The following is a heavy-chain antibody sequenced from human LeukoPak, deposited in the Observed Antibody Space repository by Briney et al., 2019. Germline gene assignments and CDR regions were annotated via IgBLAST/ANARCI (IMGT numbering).Heavy chain of an antibody. J-gene: IGHJ4*02. CDR1: GGSISSSSYY. CDR2: IYYSGST. CDR3: ASIAARRGYYFDY. V-gene: IGHV4-39*01. Sequence: SETMSLTCTVSGGSISSSSYYWGWIRQPPGKGLEWIGSIYYSGSTYYNPSLKSRVTISVDTSKNQFSLKLSSVTAADTAVYYCASIAARRGYYFDYWGQGTLVTVSS. D-gene: IGHD6-6*01.